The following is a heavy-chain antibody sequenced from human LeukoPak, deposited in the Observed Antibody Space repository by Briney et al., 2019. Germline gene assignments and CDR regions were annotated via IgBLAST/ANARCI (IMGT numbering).Heavy chain of an antibody. CDR1: GYTFTSYY. J-gene: IGHJ3*02. CDR2: INPSGGST. V-gene: IGHV1-46*01. Sequence: ASVKVSCKASGYTFTSYYIHWVRQAPGQGLDWMGMINPSGGSTGFAQKFQGRVTMTRDTSTSTVYMELSSLRSEDTAVYYCARPFTYYYDSSAAFDIWGQGTMVTVSS. CDR3: ARPFTYYYDSSAAFDI. D-gene: IGHD3-22*01.